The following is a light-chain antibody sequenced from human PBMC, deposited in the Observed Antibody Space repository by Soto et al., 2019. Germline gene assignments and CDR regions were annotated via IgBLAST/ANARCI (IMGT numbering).Light chain of an antibody. J-gene: IGKJ1*01. CDR2: GAS. CDR1: QSVSSSY. V-gene: IGKV3-20*01. CDR3: QQYGSSPLWT. Sequence: EIVLTQSPATLSLSPGERATHSCRASQSVSSSYLAWYQQKPGQAPRLLIYGASSRATGIPDRFSGSGSGTDFTLTISRLEPEDFAVYYCQQYGSSPLWTFGQGTKVDI.